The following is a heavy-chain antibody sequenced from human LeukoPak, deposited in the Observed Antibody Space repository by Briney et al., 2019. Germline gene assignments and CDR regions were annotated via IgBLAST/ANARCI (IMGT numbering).Heavy chain of an antibody. V-gene: IGHV1-46*01. J-gene: IGHJ4*02. CDR3: ARDLGNWGWNDF. D-gene: IGHD7-27*01. CDR1: GYTFTSYY. CDR2: INPSGGST. Sequence: AASVKVSCKASGYTFTSYYTHWVRQAPGQGLEWMGIINPSGGSTSYAQKFQGRVTMTRDTSTSTVYMELSSLRSGDTAVYYCARDLGNWGWNDFWGQGTLVTVSS.